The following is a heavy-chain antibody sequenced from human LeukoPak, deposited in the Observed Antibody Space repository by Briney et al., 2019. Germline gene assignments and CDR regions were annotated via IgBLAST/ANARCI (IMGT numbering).Heavy chain of an antibody. CDR1: GVSISSYY. Sequence: SDTLSLTCTVSGVSISSYYWSWIRQPPGKGLEWIGYIYTSGSTKYNPSLQSRVTISVDTSKNQFSLKLSSVAAADTGVYYCARGYCSSTSCYDAFDIWGQGTMVTVSS. V-gene: IGHV4-4*09. J-gene: IGHJ3*02. CDR3: ARGYCSSTSCYDAFDI. CDR2: IYTSGST. D-gene: IGHD2-2*01.